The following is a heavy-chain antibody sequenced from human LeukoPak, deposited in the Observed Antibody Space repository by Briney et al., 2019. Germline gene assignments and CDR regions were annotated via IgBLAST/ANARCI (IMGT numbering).Heavy chain of an antibody. CDR1: GGTFSSYA. D-gene: IGHD3-16*01. Sequence: SVKVSCKASGGTFSSYAISWVRQAPGQGLEWMGRIIPILGIANYAQKFQGRVTITADKSTSTAYMELSSLRSEDTAVYHCARGRFWGDYYYYYMDVWGKGTTVTISS. J-gene: IGHJ6*03. V-gene: IGHV1-69*04. CDR2: IIPILGIA. CDR3: ARGRFWGDYYYYYMDV.